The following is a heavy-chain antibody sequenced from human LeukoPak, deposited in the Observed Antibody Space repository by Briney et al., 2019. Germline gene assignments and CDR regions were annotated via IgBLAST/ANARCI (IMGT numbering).Heavy chain of an antibody. V-gene: IGHV4-30-2*01. CDR3: AREPIAAAGLFDY. Sequence: SETLTLTCTVSGGSISSGGYYWSWIRQPPGKGLEWIGYIYHSGSTYYNPSLKSRVTISVDRSKNQFSLKLSSVTAADTVVYYCAREPIAAAGLFDYWGQGTLVTVSS. CDR2: IYHSGST. CDR1: GGSISSGGYY. J-gene: IGHJ4*02. D-gene: IGHD6-13*01.